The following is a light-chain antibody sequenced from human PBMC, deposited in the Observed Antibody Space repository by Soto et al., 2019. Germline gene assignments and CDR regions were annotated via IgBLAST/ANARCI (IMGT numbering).Light chain of an antibody. CDR1: HSLFYDSNNKNY. Sequence: DIVMTQSPDSLALSLGERATINCKSSHSLFYDSNNKNYLAWYQQKLGQPPKLLIYWASIRDSGVPDRFSGSGSGSNFTLTIGSLQAEDVAAYYCSQYLSSPYTFGQGTKLEMK. J-gene: IGKJ2*01. CDR3: SQYLSSPYT. CDR2: WAS. V-gene: IGKV4-1*01.